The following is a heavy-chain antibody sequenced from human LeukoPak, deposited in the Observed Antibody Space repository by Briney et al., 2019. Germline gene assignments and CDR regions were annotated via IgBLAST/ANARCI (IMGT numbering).Heavy chain of an antibody. V-gene: IGHV3-23*01. CDR2: ISGSGGST. Sequence: GGSLRLSCAASGFTFSSYAMSWVRQAPGKGLEWVSAISGSGGSTYYADSVKGRFTISRDNAKNSLYLQMNSLRAEDTAVYYCARAELEWVYWGQGTLVTVSS. CDR1: GFTFSSYA. CDR3: ARAELEWVY. D-gene: IGHD1-1*01. J-gene: IGHJ4*02.